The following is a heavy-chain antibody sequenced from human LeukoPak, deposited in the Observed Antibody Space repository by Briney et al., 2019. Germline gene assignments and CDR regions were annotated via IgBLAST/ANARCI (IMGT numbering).Heavy chain of an antibody. Sequence: SETLSLTCAVYGGSFSGYYWSWLRQPPGKGLEWIGEINHSGSINYNPSLKSRVTISVDTSKNQFSLKLSSVTAADTAVYYCARGTTVTDVEDYFDYWGQGTLVTVSS. CDR3: ARGTTVTDVEDYFDY. V-gene: IGHV4-34*01. CDR2: INHSGSI. J-gene: IGHJ4*02. CDR1: GGSFSGYY. D-gene: IGHD4-11*01.